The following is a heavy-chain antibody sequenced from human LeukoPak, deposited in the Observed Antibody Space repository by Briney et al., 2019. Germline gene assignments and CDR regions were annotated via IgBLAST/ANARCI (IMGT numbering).Heavy chain of an antibody. D-gene: IGHD6-19*01. Sequence: PSQTLSLTCTVSGGSISSGGYYWSWIRQHPGKGLEWIGYIYYSGSTYYNPSLKSRVTISVDTSKNQFSLKLSSVTAADTAVYYCARGGRYSSGWPPRTFDYWGQGTLVTVSS. J-gene: IGHJ4*02. V-gene: IGHV4-31*03. CDR1: GGSISSGGYY. CDR2: IYYSGST. CDR3: ARGGRYSSGWPPRTFDY.